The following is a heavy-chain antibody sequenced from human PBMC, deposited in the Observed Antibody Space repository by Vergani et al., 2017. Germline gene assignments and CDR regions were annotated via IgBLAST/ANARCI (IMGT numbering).Heavy chain of an antibody. D-gene: IGHD2-2*01. CDR1: GYTFTSYY. Sequence: QVQLVQSRAEVKKPGASVKVSCKASGYTFTSYYMHWVRQAPGQGLEWMGIINPSGGSTSYAQKFQGRVTMTRDTSTSTVYMELSSLRSEDTAVYYCARAYSIVVTHRVFEPWGQGTLVTVSS. CDR2: INPSGGST. CDR3: ARAYSIVVTHRVFEP. V-gene: IGHV1-46*01. J-gene: IGHJ5*02.